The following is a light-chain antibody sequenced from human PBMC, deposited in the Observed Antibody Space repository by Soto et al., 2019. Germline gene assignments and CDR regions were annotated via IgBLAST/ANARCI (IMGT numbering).Light chain of an antibody. J-gene: IGLJ3*02. CDR1: SSNIGAAYD. CDR3: QSYYSSRGGWV. Sequence: QSVLTQPPSVSGAPGQKVTISCTRSSSNIGAAYDVHWYQHLPGTAPKLLIYGNTNRPSGVPDRFSGSKSGTSASLAITGLQAEDEADYYCQSYYSSRGGWVFGGGTKVTVL. V-gene: IGLV1-40*01. CDR2: GNT.